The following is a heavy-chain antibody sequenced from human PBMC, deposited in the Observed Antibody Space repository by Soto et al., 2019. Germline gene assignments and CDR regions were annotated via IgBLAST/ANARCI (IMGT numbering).Heavy chain of an antibody. CDR2: ISYDGNNK. CDR1: GFTYSTYT. D-gene: IGHD6-6*01. J-gene: IGHJ6*02. CDR3: ARDWGYSSSSSRYYYGMDV. Sequence: GGSLRLSCAASGFTYSTYTMHWVRQAPGKGLEWVAVISYDGNNKFYADSVKGRFTISRDSTKQTLYLQMNSLRAEDTAVYYCARDWGYSSSSSRYYYGMDVWGQGTTVTVSS. V-gene: IGHV3-30*14.